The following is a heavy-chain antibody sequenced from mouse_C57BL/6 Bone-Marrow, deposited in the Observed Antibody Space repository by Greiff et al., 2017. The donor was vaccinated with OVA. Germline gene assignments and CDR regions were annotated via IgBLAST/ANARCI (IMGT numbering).Heavy chain of an antibody. CDR3: AREGETGTRQLRPYYFDY. D-gene: IGHD3-2*02. CDR2: INYDGSST. CDR1: GFTFSDYY. J-gene: IGHJ2*01. Sequence: DVKLVESEGGLVQPGSSMKLSCTASGFTFSDYYMAWVRQVPEKGLEWVANINYDGSSTYYLDSLKSRFIISRDNAKNILYLQMSSLKSEDTATYYCAREGETGTRQLRPYYFDYWGQGTTLTVSS. V-gene: IGHV5-16*01.